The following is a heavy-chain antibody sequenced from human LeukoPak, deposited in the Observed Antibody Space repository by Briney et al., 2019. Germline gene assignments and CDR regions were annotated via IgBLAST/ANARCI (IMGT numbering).Heavy chain of an antibody. CDR1: GYTFTSYA. D-gene: IGHD3-10*01. V-gene: IGHV7-4-1*02. J-gene: IGHJ5*02. Sequence: ASVKVSCKASGYTFTSYAMNWVRQAPGQGLEWMGWINTNTGNPTYAQGFTGRFVFSLDTSVSTAYLQISSLKAEDTAVYYCARAGLNPTHFLRLYNWFDPWGQGTLVTVSS. CDR3: ARAGLNPTHFLRLYNWFDP. CDR2: INTNTGNP.